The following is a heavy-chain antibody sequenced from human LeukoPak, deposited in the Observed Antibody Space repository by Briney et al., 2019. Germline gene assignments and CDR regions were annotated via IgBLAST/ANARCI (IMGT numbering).Heavy chain of an antibody. Sequence: GGSLRLSRVGSGFSLEDYAMHWVRPVPAKGLAWVSSISWDSGSQAYTDSVKGRFTISRDNDKNSLYLQMNSLRLEDTAFYYCIKDMGFDLLKDAFHIWGQGTLVTVSS. CDR2: ISWDSGSQ. CDR3: IKDMGFDLLKDAFHI. V-gene: IGHV3-9*01. CDR1: GFSLEDYA. J-gene: IGHJ3*02. D-gene: IGHD3-9*01.